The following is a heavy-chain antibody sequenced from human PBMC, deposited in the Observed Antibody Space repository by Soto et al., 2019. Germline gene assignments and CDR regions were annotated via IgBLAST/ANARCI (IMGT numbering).Heavy chain of an antibody. CDR2: TYYRSKWYN. D-gene: IGHD3-3*01. J-gene: IGHJ6*03. Sequence: SQTLSLTCAISGDSVSSNSAAWNWIRQSPSRGLEWLGRTYYRSKWYNDYAVSVKSRITINPDTSKNQFSLQLNSVTPEDTAVYYCARARLVLIYYYYYMDVWGKGTTVTVSS. CDR1: GDSVSSNSAA. CDR3: ARARLVLIYYYYYMDV. V-gene: IGHV6-1*01.